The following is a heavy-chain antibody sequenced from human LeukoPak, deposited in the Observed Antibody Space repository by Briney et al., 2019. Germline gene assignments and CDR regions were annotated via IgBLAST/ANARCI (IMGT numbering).Heavy chain of an antibody. J-gene: IGHJ6*02. CDR2: ISAYNGNT. V-gene: IGHV1-18*01. CDR1: GYTFTSYG. D-gene: IGHD3-10*01. CDR3: ARDEMYYYGSGSAGFYYYGMDV. Sequence: EASVKVSCKASGYTFTSYGISWVRQAPGQGLEWMGWISAYNGNTNYAQKLQGRVTMTTDTSTSTAYMELRSLRSDDTAVYYCARDEMYYYGSGSAGFYYYGMDVWGQGTTVTVFS.